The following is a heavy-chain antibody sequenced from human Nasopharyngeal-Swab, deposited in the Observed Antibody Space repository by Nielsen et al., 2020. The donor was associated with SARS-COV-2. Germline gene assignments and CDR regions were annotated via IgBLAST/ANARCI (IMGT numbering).Heavy chain of an antibody. Sequence: WLRQPPWKGLEWVSIIYSGGNTYYADSVKGRFTISRDNSKNTLFLQMNSLRAEDTAVYYCARDSNGSGRYYWGQGTLVTVSS. V-gene: IGHV3-66*01. D-gene: IGHD3-10*01. CDR3: ARDSNGSGRYY. CDR2: IYSGGNT. J-gene: IGHJ4*02.